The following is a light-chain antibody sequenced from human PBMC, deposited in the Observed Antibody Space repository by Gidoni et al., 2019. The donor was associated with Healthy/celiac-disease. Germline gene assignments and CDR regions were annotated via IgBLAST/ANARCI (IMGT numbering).Light chain of an antibody. CDR1: QSISSY. Sequence: DIQMTQSPSSLSASVGDRVTITCRASQSISSYLNWYQQKPGKAPKLLIYDASSLQSGVPSRFSCSGSGTDFTLTISSLQPEDFATYYCQQSYSTHFTFGPGTKVDIK. J-gene: IGKJ3*01. V-gene: IGKV1-39*01. CDR3: QQSYSTHFT. CDR2: DAS.